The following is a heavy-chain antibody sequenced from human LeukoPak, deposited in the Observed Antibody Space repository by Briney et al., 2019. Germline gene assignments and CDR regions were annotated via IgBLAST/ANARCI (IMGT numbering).Heavy chain of an antibody. V-gene: IGHV3-23*01. CDR2: ISGGGGST. J-gene: IGHJ4*02. CDR3: ARGRWKGGTRYFDY. D-gene: IGHD1-1*01. CDR1: GFTFTSYS. Sequence: GGSLRLSCAASGFTFTSYSMNWVRQAPGKGLEWVSTISGGGGSTYYADSVKGRFTISRDNSKNTLYLQMNSLRAEDTAVYYCARGRWKGGTRYFDYWGQGTLVTVSS.